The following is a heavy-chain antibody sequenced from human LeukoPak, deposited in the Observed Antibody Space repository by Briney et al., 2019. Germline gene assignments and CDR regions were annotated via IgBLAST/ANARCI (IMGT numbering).Heavy chain of an antibody. CDR1: GGSFSGYY. CDR3: ARGYGYVAHGFDY. D-gene: IGHD6-13*01. J-gene: IGHJ4*02. V-gene: IGHV4-34*01. CDR2: INHSGST. Sequence: SETLSLTCAVYGGSFSGYYWSWIRQPPGKGLEWIGEINHSGSTNYNPSLKSRVTISVDTSKNQFSLKLSSVTAADAAVYYCARGYGYVAHGFDYWGQGTLVTVSS.